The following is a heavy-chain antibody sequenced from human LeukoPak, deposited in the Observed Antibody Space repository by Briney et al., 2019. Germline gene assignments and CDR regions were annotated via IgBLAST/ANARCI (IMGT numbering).Heavy chain of an antibody. J-gene: IGHJ4*02. CDR2: INPNSGGT. CDR1: GYTFTGYY. Sequence: ASVKVSSKASGYTFTGYYMHWGRPAPGQGVGWMGWINPNSGGTNYAQKFQGRVTMTRETSISTAYMELSSLRSDDTAVYYCAREGSTSCDYWGQGTLVTVSS. CDR3: AREGSTSCDY. D-gene: IGHD2-2*01. V-gene: IGHV1-2*02.